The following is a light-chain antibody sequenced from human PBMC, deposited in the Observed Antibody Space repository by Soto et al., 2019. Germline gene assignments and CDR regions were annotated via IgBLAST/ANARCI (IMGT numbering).Light chain of an antibody. V-gene: IGKV3-15*01. J-gene: IGKJ1*01. CDR1: QSVSSSY. CDR2: GAS. CDR3: QQYHNWWT. Sequence: EIVLTQCPGTLPLSPGERATLSCRASQSVSSSYLGWYQHKPGQAPRLLIYGASTTATGIPARFGGSWPRTEFTPTISSLQSEYFAFYYCQQYHNWWTFGQGTKVDIK.